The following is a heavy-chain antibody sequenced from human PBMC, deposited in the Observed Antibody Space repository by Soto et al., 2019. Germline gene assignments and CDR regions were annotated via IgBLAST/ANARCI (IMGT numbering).Heavy chain of an antibody. D-gene: IGHD3-10*01. CDR2: IYYSGST. J-gene: IGHJ4*02. CDR3: AGFNWFGALLYHDY. V-gene: IGHV4-61*01. CDR1: GGSVSSGSYY. Sequence: QVQLQESGPGLVKPSETLSLTCTVSGGSVSSGSYYWSWIRQPPGKGLEWIGYIYYSGSTNYNPSLKSRVTISVDTSKNQFSLKLSSVTVEDTAVYYYAGFNWFGALLYHDYWGQGTLVTVSS.